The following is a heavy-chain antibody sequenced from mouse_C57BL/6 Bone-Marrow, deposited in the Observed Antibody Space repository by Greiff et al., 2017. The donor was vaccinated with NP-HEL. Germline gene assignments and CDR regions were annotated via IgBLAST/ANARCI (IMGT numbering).Heavy chain of an antibody. V-gene: IGHV1-52*01. J-gene: IGHJ1*03. CDR1: GYTFTSYW. Sequence: QVQLQQPGAELVRPGSSVKLSCKASGYTFTSYWMHWVKQRPIQGLEWIGNIDPSDSETHYNQKFKDKATLTVDKSSSTAYMQLSSLTSEDSAVYYCARSGDISGVWYFDVWGTGTTVTVSS. D-gene: IGHD3-1*01. CDR3: ARSGDISGVWYFDV. CDR2: IDPSDSET.